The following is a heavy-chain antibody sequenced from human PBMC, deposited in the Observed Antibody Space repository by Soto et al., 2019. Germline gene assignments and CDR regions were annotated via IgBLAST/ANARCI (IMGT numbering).Heavy chain of an antibody. J-gene: IGHJ2*01. V-gene: IGHV1-69*06. CDR2: IIPIFGTA. CDR3: ARDLYYYDSSGYYLWYFDL. D-gene: IGHD3-22*01. Sequence: SLKVSCKASGWTFSSYAISWVRQAPGQGLEWMGGIIPIFGTANYAQKFQGRVTITADKSTSTAYMELSSLRSEDTAVYYCARDLYYYDSSGYYLWYFDLWGRGTLVTVSS. CDR1: GWTFSSYA.